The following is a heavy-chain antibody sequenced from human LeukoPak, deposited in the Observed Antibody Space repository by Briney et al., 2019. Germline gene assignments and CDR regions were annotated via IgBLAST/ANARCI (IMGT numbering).Heavy chain of an antibody. CDR2: ISSSSSYI. D-gene: IGHD5-18*01. CDR3: ARDGYSYGETLGLY. V-gene: IGHV3-21*01. J-gene: IGHJ4*02. Sequence: GGSLRLSCAASGFTFSSYSMNWVRQAPGKGLEWVSSISSSSSYIYYADSVKGRLTISRDNAKNSLYLQMNSLRAEDTAVYYCARDGYSYGETLGLYWGQGTLVTVSS. CDR1: GFTFSSYS.